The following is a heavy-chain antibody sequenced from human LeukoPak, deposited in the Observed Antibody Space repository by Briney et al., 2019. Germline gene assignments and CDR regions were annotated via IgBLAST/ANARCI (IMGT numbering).Heavy chain of an antibody. CDR2: ISADGSSR. J-gene: IGHJ4*02. V-gene: IGHV3-74*01. CDR1: GFSFSNHY. Sequence: GGSLRLSCAASGFSFSNHYIHWVRQAPGKGLVWVSRISADGSSRDYADSVKGRFTISRDNSKSTLYIQMNSLRAEDTAVYYCARAKPKNMVRGLIMRRESRYYFDYWGQGTLVTVSS. D-gene: IGHD3-10*01. CDR3: ARAKPKNMVRGLIMRRESRYYFDY.